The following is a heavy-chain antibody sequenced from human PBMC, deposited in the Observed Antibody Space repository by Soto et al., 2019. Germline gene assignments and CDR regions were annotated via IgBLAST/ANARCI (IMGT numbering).Heavy chain of an antibody. J-gene: IGHJ4*02. CDR3: ARGVGAYSYRPRNFDY. D-gene: IGHD5-18*01. V-gene: IGHV4-34*01. CDR2: INHSGST. CDR1: GGSFSGYY. Sequence: QVQLQQWGAGLLKPSETLSLTCAVYGGSFSGYYWSWIRQPPGKGLEWIGEINHSGSTNYNPSLKSRVTISVDTSKNQFSLKLSSVTAADTAVYYCARGVGAYSYRPRNFDYWGQGTLVTVSS.